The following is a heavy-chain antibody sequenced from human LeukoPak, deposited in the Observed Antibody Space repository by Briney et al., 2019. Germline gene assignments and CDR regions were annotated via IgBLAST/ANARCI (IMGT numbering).Heavy chain of an antibody. CDR3: ARSIAAAAQEYFQH. CDR2: ISWNSDSI. D-gene: IGHD6-13*01. V-gene: IGHV3-9*01. CDR1: GFTFDDYV. Sequence: GGSLRLSCAASGFTFDDYVMHWVRHAPGKGLEWVSGISWNSDSIGYADSVKGRFTISRDNAKKSLYLQMNSLRVEDTALYYCARSIAAAAQEYFQHWGQGALVTLSS. J-gene: IGHJ1*01.